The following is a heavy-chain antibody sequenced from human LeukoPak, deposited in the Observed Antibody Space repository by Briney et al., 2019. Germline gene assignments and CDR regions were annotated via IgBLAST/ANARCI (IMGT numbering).Heavy chain of an antibody. Sequence: GGSLRLSCADSGFTFSNYSMSWVRQAPGKGLEWVSSIGSGGTTHYADSVKGRFTISRNNSKNTLFLQMNSLRAEDTAVYYCAKYFYDSSTYSFDYWGQGTLVTVSS. J-gene: IGHJ4*02. CDR2: IGSGGTT. D-gene: IGHD3-22*01. CDR3: AKYFYDSSTYSFDY. V-gene: IGHV3-23*01. CDR1: GFTFSNYS.